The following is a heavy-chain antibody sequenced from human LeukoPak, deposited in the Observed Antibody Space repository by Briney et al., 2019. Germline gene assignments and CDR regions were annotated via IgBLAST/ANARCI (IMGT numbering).Heavy chain of an antibody. J-gene: IGHJ5*02. CDR3: ARVPPASYCSSTSCRIGSWFDP. CDR2: INHSRST. V-gene: IGHV4-34*01. CDR1: GGSFSGYY. D-gene: IGHD2-2*01. Sequence: KSSETLSLTCAVYGGSFSGYYWSWIRQPPGKGLEWIGEINHSRSTNYNPSLKSRVTISVDTSKNQFSLKLSSVTAADTAVYYCARVPPASYCSSTSCRIGSWFDPWGQGTLVTVSS.